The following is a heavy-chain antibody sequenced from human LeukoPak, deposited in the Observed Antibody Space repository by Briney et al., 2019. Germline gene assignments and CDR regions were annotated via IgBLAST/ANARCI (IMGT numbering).Heavy chain of an antibody. J-gene: IGHJ5*02. CDR1: GFTFSSYS. V-gene: IGHV3-21*01. D-gene: IGHD6-19*01. Sequence: GGSLRLSCAASGFTFSSYSMNWVRQAPGKGLEWVSSISSSSSYIYYADSVKGRFTISRDNAKNSLYLQMNSLRAEDTAVYYCASRIAEAGTNGVRSNWFDPWGQGTLVTVSS. CDR2: ISSSSSYI. CDR3: ASRIAEAGTNGVRSNWFDP.